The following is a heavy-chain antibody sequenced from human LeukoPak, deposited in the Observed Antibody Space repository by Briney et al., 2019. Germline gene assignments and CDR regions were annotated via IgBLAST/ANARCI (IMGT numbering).Heavy chain of an antibody. CDR2: ISYDGSNK. Sequence: GRSLRLSCAASGFTFSSYAMHWVRQAPGKGLEWVAVISYDGSNKYYADSVKGRFTVSRDNSKNTLYLQMNSLRAEDTAVYYCAKTPGDCTGGTCYSFDYWGQGSLVTVSS. CDR1: GFTFSSYA. CDR3: AKTPGDCTGGTCYSFDY. D-gene: IGHD2-15*01. J-gene: IGHJ4*02. V-gene: IGHV3-30-3*02.